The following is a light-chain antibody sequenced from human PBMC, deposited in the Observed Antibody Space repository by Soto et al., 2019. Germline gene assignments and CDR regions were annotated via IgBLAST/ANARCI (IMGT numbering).Light chain of an antibody. CDR1: SSNIGAGYD. CDR3: QSYDSSLSGVV. V-gene: IGLV1-40*01. CDR2: GNS. J-gene: IGLJ2*01. Sequence: QSVLTQPPSVSGAPGQRVTISCTGSSSNIGAGYDVHWYQQLPGTAPKLLIYGNSNRPSGVPDRFSGSKSGTSASLAITGLQAEDEDEYYCQSYDSSLSGVVFGGGTQLTVL.